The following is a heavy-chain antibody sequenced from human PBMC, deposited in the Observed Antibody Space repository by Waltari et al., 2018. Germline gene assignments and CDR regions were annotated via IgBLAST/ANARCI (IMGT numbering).Heavy chain of an antibody. CDR1: GGTFSSYT. CDR2: IIPILGIA. CDR3: ARGLYYYDSSGSDDAFDI. D-gene: IGHD3-22*01. J-gene: IGHJ3*02. V-gene: IGHV1-69*02. Sequence: QVQLVQSGAEVKKPGSSVKVSCKASGGTFSSYTISWVRQAPGQGLEWMGRIIPILGIANDAQKFQGRVTITADKSTSTAYMELSSLRSEDTAVYYCARGLYYYDSSGSDDAFDIWGQGTMVTVSS.